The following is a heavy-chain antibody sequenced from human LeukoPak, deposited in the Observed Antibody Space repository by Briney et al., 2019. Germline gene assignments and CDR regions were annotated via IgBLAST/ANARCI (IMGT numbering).Heavy chain of an antibody. CDR2: INSDGSST. J-gene: IGHJ4*02. CDR3: ARDSYGSDDY. V-gene: IGHV3-74*01. Sequence: GGSLRLSCAASGFSFSNYWMDWIRQAPGKGLVWVSRINSDGSSTSYADSVKGRFTISRDNAKNTLYLQMNSLRAEDTAVYYCARDSYGSDDYWGQGTLVTVSS. D-gene: IGHD1-26*01. CDR1: GFSFSNYW.